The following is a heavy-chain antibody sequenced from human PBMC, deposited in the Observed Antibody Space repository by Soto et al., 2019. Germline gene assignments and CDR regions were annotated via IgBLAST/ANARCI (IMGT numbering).Heavy chain of an antibody. CDR2: IYPDESDT. Sequence: PGQLLKIPYNGSEYSFTKHWIGWVRQMTKKGLEWMAIIYPDESDTRYSPSFQGQVTISADKSISTAYLQWSSLKASDTAMYYCVRMGFSGGGYLSYYYYGMDIWVQGTTVTVSS. J-gene: IGHJ6*02. CDR1: EYSFTKHW. CDR3: VRMGFSGGGYLSYYYYGMDI. V-gene: IGHV5-51*01. D-gene: IGHD5-12*01.